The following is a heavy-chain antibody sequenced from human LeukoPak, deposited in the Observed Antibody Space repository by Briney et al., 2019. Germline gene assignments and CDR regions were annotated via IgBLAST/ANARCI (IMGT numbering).Heavy chain of an antibody. D-gene: IGHD3-22*01. CDR1: GGTFSSYA. J-gene: IGHJ3*02. CDR2: IIPIFGTA. V-gene: IGHV1-69*05. CDR3: ARDWYYYDTKGAFDI. Sequence: SVKVSCKASGGTFSSYAISWVRQAPGQGLEWMGGIIPIFGTANYAQKFQGRVTITTDESTSTAYMELSSLRSEDTAVYYCARDWYYYDTKGAFDIWGQGTMVTVSS.